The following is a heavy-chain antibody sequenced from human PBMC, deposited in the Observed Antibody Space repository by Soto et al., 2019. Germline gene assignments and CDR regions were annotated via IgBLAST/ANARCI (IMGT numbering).Heavy chain of an antibody. D-gene: IGHD6-13*01. V-gene: IGHV4-61*02. J-gene: IGHJ5*02. CDR1: GGSVSSGSYY. CDR2: IYTSGST. Sequence: TLSLTCTVSGGSVSSGSYYWSWIRQPAGKGLEWIGRIYTSGSTNYNPSLKSRVTMSVDTSKNQFSLKLSSVTAADTAVYYCARDRDSSSWYGLNWFDPWGQGTLVTVSS. CDR3: ARDRDSSSWYGLNWFDP.